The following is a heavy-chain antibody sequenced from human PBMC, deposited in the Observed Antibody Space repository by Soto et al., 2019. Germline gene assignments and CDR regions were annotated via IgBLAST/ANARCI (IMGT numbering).Heavy chain of an antibody. CDR3: ARLGAYYQAMDS. J-gene: IGHJ1*01. CDR1: GVSISTYY. V-gene: IGHV4-59*08. D-gene: IGHD3-22*01. CDR2: IYYAGTT. Sequence: PSETLSLTCSVSGVSISTYYWSWIRQPPGKGLEWIGYIYYAGTTTYNPSLQSRVSISVDTSKNEVSLKLTSVTAADTAVYFCARLGAYYQAMDSWGQGTLVTVSS.